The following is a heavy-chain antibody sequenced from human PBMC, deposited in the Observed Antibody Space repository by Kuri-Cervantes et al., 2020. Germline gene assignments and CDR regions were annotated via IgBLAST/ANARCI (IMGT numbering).Heavy chain of an antibody. D-gene: IGHD5-18*01. CDR2: IYFSGNT. CDR3: ARTPGGYSYSDY. CDR1: GGSLSGYY. V-gene: IGHV4-59*01. Sequence: SETLSLTCTVSGGSLSGYYWSWVRQPPGKGLEWIGYIYFSGNTDYNPSLKSRVTISVDTSKKQFSLKLSSVTAADTAVYYCARTPGGYSYSDYWGQGTLVTVSS. J-gene: IGHJ4*02.